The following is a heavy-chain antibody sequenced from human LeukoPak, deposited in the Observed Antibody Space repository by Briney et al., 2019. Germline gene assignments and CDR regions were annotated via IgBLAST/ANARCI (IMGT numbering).Heavy chain of an antibody. V-gene: IGHV1-8*01. J-gene: IGHJ3*02. CDR2: MGPNNGNT. CDR1: GYTFTSYD. Sequence: GASVKVSCRASGYTFTSYDINWVRQATGQGLEWMGWMGPNNGNTGYAQKFQGRVTMTRNTSISTAYMELSSLTSQDTAVYYCARGRKTGTRVAVDIWGQGTMVTVSS. CDR3: ARGRKTGTRVAVDI.